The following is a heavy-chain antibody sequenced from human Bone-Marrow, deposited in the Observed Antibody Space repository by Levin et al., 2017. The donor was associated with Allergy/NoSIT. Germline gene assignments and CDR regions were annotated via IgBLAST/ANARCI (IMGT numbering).Heavy chain of an antibody. J-gene: IGHJ4*02. D-gene: IGHD2-2*01. V-gene: IGHV2-70*01. Sequence: TLSLTCTFSGFSLNANGMSVSWIRQPPGKPLEWLALIDWDGDKSYRPSLKTRLSVSRDPSKNQVFLTMTNMDPVDTATYFCARRRCSGTTCNVDYWGQGTLVAVSS. CDR1: GFSLNANGMS. CDR2: IDWDGDK. CDR3: ARRRCSGTTCNVDY.